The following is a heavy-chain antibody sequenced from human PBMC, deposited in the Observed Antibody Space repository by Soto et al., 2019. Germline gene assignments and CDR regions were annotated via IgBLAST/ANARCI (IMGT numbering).Heavy chain of an antibody. Sequence: QVQLVQSGVEVKKPGASVKVSCKASGYTFSSSSISWVRQAPGQGLEWMGWINVYNGDTIYVQKFQGRATMTTDTSTSTAYMELTSLTSDDTAIYYCARDIGGGEDVWGQGTTVTVSS. V-gene: IGHV1-18*01. D-gene: IGHD3-16*01. CDR3: ARDIGGGEDV. CDR1: GYTFSSSS. J-gene: IGHJ6*02. CDR2: INVYNGDT.